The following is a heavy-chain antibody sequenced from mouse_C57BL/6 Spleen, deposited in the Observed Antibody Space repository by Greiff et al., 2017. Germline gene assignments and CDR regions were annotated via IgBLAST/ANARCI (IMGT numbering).Heavy chain of an antibody. CDR3: ARGDGSSYDWYFDV. D-gene: IGHD1-1*01. Sequence: QVQLQPSGAELVKPGASVKLSCKASGYTFTSYWMHWVQQRPGRGLEWIGRFDPTSGGNRSNEKFKIKATLTLDKPSSSAYMQLSSLTSEDSAVYYCARGDGSSYDWYFDVWGTGTTVTVSS. CDR2: FDPTSGGN. V-gene: IGHV1-72*01. CDR1: GYTFTSYW. J-gene: IGHJ1*03.